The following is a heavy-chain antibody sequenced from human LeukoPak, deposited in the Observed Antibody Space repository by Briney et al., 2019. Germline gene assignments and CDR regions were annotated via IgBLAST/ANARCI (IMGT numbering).Heavy chain of an antibody. CDR1: GGPISTHY. CDR2: IYYSGST. J-gene: IGHJ6*03. Sequence: SETLSLTCIVSGGPISTHYWSWSLQPPGKRLQCIGAIYYSGSTNNNPSLKSRVTISVDTSKNQFSLKLSSVTAADTAVYYCARGTYSHDSTSHYFYYMDVWGKGTTVTVSS. CDR3: ARGTYSHDSTSHYFYYMDV. V-gene: IGHV4-59*11. D-gene: IGHD3-22*01.